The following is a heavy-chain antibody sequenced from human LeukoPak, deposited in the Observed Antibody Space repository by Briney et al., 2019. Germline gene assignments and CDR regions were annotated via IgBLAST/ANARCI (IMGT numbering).Heavy chain of an antibody. V-gene: IGHV4-39*07. CDR1: GGSISSGGYY. D-gene: IGHD3-10*01. J-gene: IGHJ4*02. CDR2: INHSGST. Sequence: KPSETLSLTCTVSGGSISSGGYYWSWIRQPPGKGLEWIGEINHSGSTNYNPSLKSRVTISVDTSKNQFSLKLSSVTAADTAVYYCARGRLWFGTGPYYFDYWGQGTLVTVSS. CDR3: ARGRLWFGTGPYYFDY.